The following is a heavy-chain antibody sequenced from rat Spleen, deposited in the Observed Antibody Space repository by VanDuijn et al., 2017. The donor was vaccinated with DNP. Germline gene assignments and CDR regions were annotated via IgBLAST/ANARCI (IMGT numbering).Heavy chain of an antibody. V-gene: IGHV5-7*01. CDR1: GFTFSNFD. Sequence: EVRLVESGGGLVQPGRSLKLSCAASGFTFSNFDMAWVRQAPTKGLDWVATISSSGSRTYYPDSVKGRFTISRDNAKSTLYLQMNSLRSEDMATYYCARHRENYYSGYYWYFDFWGPGTMVTVSS. CDR3: ARHRENYYSGYYWYFDF. D-gene: IGHD1-1*01. J-gene: IGHJ1*01. CDR2: ISSSGSRT.